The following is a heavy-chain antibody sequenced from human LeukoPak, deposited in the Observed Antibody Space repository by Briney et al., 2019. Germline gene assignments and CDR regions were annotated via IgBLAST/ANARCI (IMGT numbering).Heavy chain of an antibody. CDR3: ARDIRSSGWYYFDY. D-gene: IGHD6-19*01. Sequence: GGSLRLPCAASGFTFSSYAMPWVRQAPGKGLEWVAVISYDGSNKYYADSVKGRFTISRDNSKNTLYLQMNSLRAEDTAVYYCARDIRSSGWYYFDYWGQGTLVTVSS. V-gene: IGHV3-30-3*01. CDR1: GFTFSSYA. CDR2: ISYDGSNK. J-gene: IGHJ4*02.